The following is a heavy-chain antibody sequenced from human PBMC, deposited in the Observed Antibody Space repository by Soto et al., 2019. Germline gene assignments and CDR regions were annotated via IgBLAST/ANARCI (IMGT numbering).Heavy chain of an antibody. Sequence: SETLSLTCTVSGGSISSSSYYWGWIRQPPGKGLEWIGSIYYSGSTYYNPSLKSRVTISVDTSKNQFSLKLSSVTAADTAVYYCARQIKKYNWFDPWGQGTRVTVSS. CDR1: GGSISSSSYY. D-gene: IGHD3-16*01. CDR3: ARQIKKYNWFDP. CDR2: IYYSGST. J-gene: IGHJ5*02. V-gene: IGHV4-39*01.